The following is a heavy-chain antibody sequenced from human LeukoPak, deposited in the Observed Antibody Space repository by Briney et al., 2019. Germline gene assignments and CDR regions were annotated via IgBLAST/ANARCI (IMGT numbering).Heavy chain of an antibody. V-gene: IGHV3-53*01. CDR3: ARGSRTTGTTSGLFY. CDR2: IYSGGST. CDR1: GFTVSSNY. D-gene: IGHD1-1*01. J-gene: IGHJ4*02. Sequence: HPGGSLRLSCAASGFTVSSNYMSCVRQAPGKGLEWVSVIYSGGSTYYADSVKGRFTISRDNSNNTLYLQMNSLRAADTAVYYCARGSRTTGTTSGLFYWGQGTLVTVSS.